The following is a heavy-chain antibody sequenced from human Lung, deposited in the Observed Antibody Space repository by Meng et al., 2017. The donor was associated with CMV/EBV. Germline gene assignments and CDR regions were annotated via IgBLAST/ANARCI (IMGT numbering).Heavy chain of an antibody. CDR1: GYTFTSYY. Sequence: ASVXVSXKASGYTFTSYYMHWVRQAPGQGLEWMGIINPSGGSTSYAQKSQGRVTMTRDTSTSTVDMERSSLRSEDTAVKYWARAVRHCSSTSCYPGGGWQRMRYXGQGXLVTVSS. CDR3: ARAVRHCSSTSCYPGGGWQRMRY. D-gene: IGHD2-2*01. V-gene: IGHV1-46*01. J-gene: IGHJ4*02. CDR2: INPSGGST.